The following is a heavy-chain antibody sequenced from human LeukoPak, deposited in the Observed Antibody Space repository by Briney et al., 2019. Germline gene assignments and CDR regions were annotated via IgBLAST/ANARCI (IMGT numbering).Heavy chain of an antibody. Sequence: SETLSLTCAVYGGSFSGYYWSWIRQPAGKGLEWIGRIYTSGSTNYNPSLKSRVTMSVDTSKNQFSLKLSSVTAADTAVYFCARGGSGYPYYYFDYWGQGTLVTVSS. J-gene: IGHJ4*02. CDR3: ARGGSGYPYYYFDY. D-gene: IGHD3-22*01. CDR1: GGSFSGYY. V-gene: IGHV4-59*10. CDR2: IYTSGST.